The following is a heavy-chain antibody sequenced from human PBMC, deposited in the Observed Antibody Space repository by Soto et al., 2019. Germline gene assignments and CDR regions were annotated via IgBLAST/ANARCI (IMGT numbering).Heavy chain of an antibody. Sequence: GGSLRLSCAASGFTFSGSAMHWVRQASGKGLEWVGRIRSKANSYATAYAASVKGRFTISRDDSKNTAYLQMNSLKTEDTAVYYCTSRRPGLKFDYWGQGTLVTVSS. CDR2: IRSKANSYAT. V-gene: IGHV3-73*01. CDR3: TSRRPGLKFDY. J-gene: IGHJ4*02. CDR1: GFTFSGSA.